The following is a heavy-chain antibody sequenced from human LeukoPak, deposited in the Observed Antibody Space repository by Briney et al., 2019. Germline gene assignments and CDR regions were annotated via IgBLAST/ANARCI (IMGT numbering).Heavy chain of an antibody. V-gene: IGHV1-2*06. CDR1: GYTFTAYH. CDR3: ARDLRYCRSTSCPSKDAFDI. D-gene: IGHD2-2*01. Sequence: ASVKVSCKASGYTFTAYHMHWVRQAPGQGLEWMGRINPNSGGTNYPQKFQGRVTMTRDTSISTAYMELSRLRSDDTAVYYCARDLRYCRSTSCPSKDAFDIWGQGTMVTVSS. CDR2: INPNSGGT. J-gene: IGHJ3*02.